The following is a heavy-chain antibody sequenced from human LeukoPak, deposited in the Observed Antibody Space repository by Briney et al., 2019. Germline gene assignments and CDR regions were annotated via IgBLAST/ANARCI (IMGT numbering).Heavy chain of an antibody. D-gene: IGHD4-11*01. J-gene: IGHJ4*02. CDR1: GFTFSSYW. V-gene: IGHV3-23*01. Sequence: GGSLRLSCAASGFTFSSYWMNWARQAPGKGLEWVSTINGGGVNTHYADSVGGRFTISRDNSKNTLFLQMNSLRDEDTAVYYCAKDLYSNYGPADYWGQGTLVTVSS. CDR3: AKDLYSNYGPADY. CDR2: INGGGVNT.